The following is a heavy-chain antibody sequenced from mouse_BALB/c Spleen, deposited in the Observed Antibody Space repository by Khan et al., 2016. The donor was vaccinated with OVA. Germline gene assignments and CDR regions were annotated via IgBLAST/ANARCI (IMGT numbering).Heavy chain of an antibody. CDR1: GYSITSGYG. Sequence: EVQFQESGPGLVKPSQSLSPTCTVTGYSITSGYGWNWIRQFPGNKLEWMGYISYSGSTNYNPSLKSRISITRDTSKNQFFLQLNSVTTEDTATYYCARTARIKYWGQGTTLTVSS. CDR3: ARTARIKY. V-gene: IGHV3-2*02. J-gene: IGHJ2*01. CDR2: ISYSGST. D-gene: IGHD1-2*01.